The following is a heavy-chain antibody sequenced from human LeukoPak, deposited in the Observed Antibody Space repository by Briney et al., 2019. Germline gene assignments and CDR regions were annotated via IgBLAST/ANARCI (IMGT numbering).Heavy chain of an antibody. CDR2: INQSRST. CDR3: ARQTGSGLFILP. J-gene: IGHJ4*02. V-gene: IGHV4-34*01. Sequence: SETLSLTCVVYGGSFSGHYWSWIRQPPGRGLEWIGEINQSRSTNYNPSLKSRVTISVDTSKNQFSLKLSSVTAADTAVYYCARQTGSGLFILPGGQGTLVTVSS. CDR1: GGSFSGHY. D-gene: IGHD3/OR15-3a*01.